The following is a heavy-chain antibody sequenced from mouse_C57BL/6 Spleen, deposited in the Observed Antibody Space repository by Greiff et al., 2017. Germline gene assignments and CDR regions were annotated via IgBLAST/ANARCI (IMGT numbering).Heavy chain of an antibody. CDR2: INPNNGGT. Sequence: EVQLQQSGPELVKPGASVKMSCKASGYTFTDYNMHWVKQSHGKSLEWIGYINPNNGGTSYNQKFKGKATLTVNKSSSTAYMELRSLTSEDSAVYYCARGGLRLYYYAMDYWGQGTSVTVSS. CDR3: ARGGLRLYYYAMDY. CDR1: GYTFTDYN. V-gene: IGHV1-22*01. J-gene: IGHJ4*01. D-gene: IGHD1-1*01.